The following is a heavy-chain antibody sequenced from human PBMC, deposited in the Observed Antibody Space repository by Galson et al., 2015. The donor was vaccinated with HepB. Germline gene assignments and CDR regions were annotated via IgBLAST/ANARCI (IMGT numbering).Heavy chain of an antibody. V-gene: IGHV4-34*01. CDR1: GGSFSGYH. CDR3: AGGRVTTIVVVNYYYYYMDV. J-gene: IGHJ6*03. D-gene: IGHD3-22*01. Sequence: ETLSLTCAVYGGSFSGYHWSWIRQPPGKGLEWIGEITHSGSTNYNPSLKSRVTISVDTSKNQFSLKLSSVTAAGTAVYYCAGGRVTTIVVVNYYYYYMDVWGKGTTVTVPS. CDR2: ITHSGST.